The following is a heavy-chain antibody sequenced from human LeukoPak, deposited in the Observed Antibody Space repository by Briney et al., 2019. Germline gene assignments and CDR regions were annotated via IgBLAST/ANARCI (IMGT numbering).Heavy chain of an antibody. D-gene: IGHD3-10*01. V-gene: IGHV3-20*04. CDR3: AKGKNTGSYLSHVDY. CDR1: GFTFDNYG. J-gene: IGHJ4*02. CDR2: INWNGGSI. Sequence: GGSLRLSCAASGFTFDNYGMSWVRLAPGKGPEWGSGINWNGGSIGYAHSVKGRFTISRDNAKNSLYLQMNSLRTEDTALYYCAKGKNTGSYLSHVDYWGQGTLVTVSS.